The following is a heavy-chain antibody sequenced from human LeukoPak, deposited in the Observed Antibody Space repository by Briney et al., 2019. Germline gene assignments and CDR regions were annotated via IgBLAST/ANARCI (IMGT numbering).Heavy chain of an antibody. D-gene: IGHD2-15*01. Sequence: SVKVSCKASGGTFSSYAISGVRQAPGQGLEWVGRIIPIFGIANYAQKFQGRVTITADKSTSTAYMELSSLRSEDTAVYCCASSYTTLGYCSGGSCYGNWGQGTLVTVSS. J-gene: IGHJ4*02. V-gene: IGHV1-69*04. CDR3: ASSYTTLGYCSGGSCYGN. CDR2: IIPIFGIA. CDR1: GGTFSSYA.